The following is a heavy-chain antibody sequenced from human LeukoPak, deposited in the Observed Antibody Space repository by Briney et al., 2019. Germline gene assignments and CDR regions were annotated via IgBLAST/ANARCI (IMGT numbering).Heavy chain of an antibody. CDR2: ISAYNGNT. V-gene: IGHV1-18*01. Sequence: ASVKVSCKASGYTFTGYGISWVRQAPGQGLEWMGWISAYNGNTNYAQKLQGRVTMTTDTSTSTAYMELRSLRSDDTAVYYCARSRYYYDSSGYLDYWGQGTLVTVSS. D-gene: IGHD3-22*01. CDR3: ARSRYYYDSSGYLDY. CDR1: GYTFTGYG. J-gene: IGHJ4*02.